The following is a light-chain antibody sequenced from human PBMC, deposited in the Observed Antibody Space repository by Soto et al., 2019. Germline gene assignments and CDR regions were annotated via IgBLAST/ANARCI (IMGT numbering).Light chain of an antibody. J-gene: IGLJ2*01. V-gene: IGLV2-14*01. CDR1: SSDVGGYNY. CDR3: SSYTSSTTAV. Sequence: QSVLTQPASVSGSPGQSITISCTGTSSDVGGYNYVSWYQRHPGKAPKLMIYDVSNRPSGVSNRFSGSKSGSTASLTISGLQAEDEADYYCSSYTSSTTAVFGGGTKLTVL. CDR2: DVS.